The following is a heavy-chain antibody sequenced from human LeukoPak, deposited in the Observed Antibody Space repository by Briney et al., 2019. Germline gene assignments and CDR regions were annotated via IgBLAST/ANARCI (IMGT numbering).Heavy chain of an antibody. CDR2: IYYSGST. CDR1: GGSISSSSYY. CDR3: ARDFRAYYDFWSGYSQPFDY. J-gene: IGHJ4*02. V-gene: IGHV4-39*07. Sequence: SETLSLTCTVSGGSISSSSYYWGWIRQPPGKGLEWIGSIYYSGSTYYNPSLKSRVTISVDTSKNQFSLKLSSVTAADTAVYYCARDFRAYYDFWSGYSQPFDYWGQGTLVTVSS. D-gene: IGHD3-3*01.